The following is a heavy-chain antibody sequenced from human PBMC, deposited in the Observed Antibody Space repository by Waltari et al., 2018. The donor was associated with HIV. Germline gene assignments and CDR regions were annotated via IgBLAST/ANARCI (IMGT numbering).Heavy chain of an antibody. CDR3: VRVGGRIPMIVVAPFDH. CDR1: GFGFSAFA. V-gene: IGHV3-30-3*01. J-gene: IGHJ4*02. Sequence: VLLVESGGGVVQPGRSQRLSCAASGFGFSAFAMHWVRQSPDKGLEWVTAISYDATNKYYSDSVKGRFTVSRDNRKNTLYLQMNSLRPEDSGVYFCVRVGGRIPMIVVAPFDHWGQGTRVTVSS. CDR2: ISYDATNK. D-gene: IGHD3-22*01.